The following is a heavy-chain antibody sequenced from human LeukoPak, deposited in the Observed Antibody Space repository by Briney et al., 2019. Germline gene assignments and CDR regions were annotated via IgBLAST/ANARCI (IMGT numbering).Heavy chain of an antibody. D-gene: IGHD6-19*01. V-gene: IGHV4-34*01. CDR1: GFTFSNYW. J-gene: IGHJ6*03. Sequence: GSLRLSCAASGFTFSNYWMSWVRQAPGKGLEWIGEINHSGSTNYNPSLKSRVTISVDTSKNQFSLKLSSVTAADTAVYYCARGGVAVAGTDENYYYMDVWGKGITVTVSS. CDR2: INHSGST. CDR3: ARGGVAVAGTDENYYYMDV.